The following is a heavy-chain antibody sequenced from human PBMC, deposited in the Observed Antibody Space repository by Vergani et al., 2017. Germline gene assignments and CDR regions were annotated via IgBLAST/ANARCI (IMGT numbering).Heavy chain of an antibody. CDR3: VKDNDYDADGPFDL. Sequence: VEAGGGLVQPGGSLRLSCTASGFTFQAFAFHWVRQVSGGGLEWVSCIDWNYGVKNGNSFEGRFSISRDNAKKAVFLKMNNLRHEDTALYFCVKDNDYDADGPFDLWGRGTLVTVSS. CDR1: GFTFQAFA. D-gene: IGHD3-16*01. V-gene: IGHV3-9*01. CDR2: IDWNYGVK. J-gene: IGHJ2*01.